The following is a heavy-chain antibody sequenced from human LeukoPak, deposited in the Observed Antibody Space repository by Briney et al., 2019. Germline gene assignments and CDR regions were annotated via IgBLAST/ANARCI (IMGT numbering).Heavy chain of an antibody. V-gene: IGHV4-38-2*02. CDR3: ARDRSAIYYDSSGYYPKDYFDY. D-gene: IGHD3-22*01. CDR1: GDSISSGYY. CDR2: IYHSGST. J-gene: IGHJ4*02. Sequence: SSETLSLTCAVSGDSISSGYYWGWIRQPPGKELEWIGSIYHSGSTYYNPSLKSRVTISVDTSKNHFSLKLSSVTAADTAVYFCARDRSAIYYDSSGYYPKDYFDYWGQGTLVTVSS.